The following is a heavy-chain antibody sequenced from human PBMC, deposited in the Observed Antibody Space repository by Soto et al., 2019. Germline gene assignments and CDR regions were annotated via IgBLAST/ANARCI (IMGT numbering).Heavy chain of an antibody. CDR1: GGPISSYY. CDR2: IYYSGST. Sequence: QVQLQESGPGLVKPSETLSLTCTVSGGPISSYYWSWIRQPPGKGLEWIGYIYYSGSTNYNPSLKSRVTISVDTSKNQFSLKLSSVTAADTAVYYCARHTVEGGGDYGEDYFDYWGQGTLVTVSS. J-gene: IGHJ4*02. V-gene: IGHV4-59*08. CDR3: ARHTVEGGGDYGEDYFDY. D-gene: IGHD4-17*01.